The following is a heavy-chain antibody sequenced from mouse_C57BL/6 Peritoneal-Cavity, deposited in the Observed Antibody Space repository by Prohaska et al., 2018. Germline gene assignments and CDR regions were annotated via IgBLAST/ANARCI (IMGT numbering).Heavy chain of an antibody. CDR3: KRYGNISEEDV. CDR2: INSDGIEI. Sequence: EVQLLETGGGLVQPGGSRGLSCEGSGFTFSGFWMSWVRQTPGKTLEWIGDINSDGIEINDAPAINDRFTIFRDNYKSTQYLQISKVRSEYTARHFCKRYGNISEEDVGGTATKAIVSS. CDR1: GFTFSGFW. J-gene: IGHJ1*03. V-gene: IGHV11-2*01. D-gene: IGHD2-1*01.